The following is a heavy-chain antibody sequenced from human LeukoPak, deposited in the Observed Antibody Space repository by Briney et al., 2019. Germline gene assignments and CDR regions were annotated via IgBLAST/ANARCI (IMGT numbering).Heavy chain of an antibody. Sequence: PGGSLRLSCAASGFTFSSYSMNWVRQAPGKGLEWVSSISSSSSYIYYADSVKGRFTISRDNAKNSLYLQMNSLRAEDTAVYYWGGGGGGLYCSGGSCYPDYFDYWGQGTLVTVSS. J-gene: IGHJ4*02. CDR3: GGGGGGLYCSGGSCYPDYFDY. D-gene: IGHD2-15*01. CDR2: ISSSSSYI. CDR1: GFTFSSYS. V-gene: IGHV3-21*01.